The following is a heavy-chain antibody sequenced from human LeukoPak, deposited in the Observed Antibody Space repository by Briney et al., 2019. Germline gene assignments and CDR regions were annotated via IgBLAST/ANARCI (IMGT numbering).Heavy chain of an antibody. J-gene: IGHJ4*02. V-gene: IGHV3-53*01. D-gene: IGHD3-22*01. CDR2: IYSGGST. CDR3: ARAVHYYDSSGYFSVGPDY. Sequence: GGSLRLSCAASGFTVSSNYMSWVRQATGKGLEWVSVIYSGGSTYYADSVKGRFTISRDNSKNTLYLQMNSLRAEDTAVYYCARAVHYYDSSGYFSVGPDYWGQGTLVTVSS. CDR1: GFTVSSNY.